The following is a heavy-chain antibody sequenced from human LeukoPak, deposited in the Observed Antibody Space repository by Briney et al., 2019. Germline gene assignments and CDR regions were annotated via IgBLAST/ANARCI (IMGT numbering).Heavy chain of an antibody. Sequence: SETLSLTCTVSGGSISSGGYYWSWIRQHPGKGLEWIGYIYYSGSTYYNPSLKSRVTISVDTSKNQFSLKLSSVTAADTAVYYCARDSGYSGYDPIDYYYYYGMDVWGQGTTVTVSS. CDR3: ARDSGYSGYDPIDYYYYYGMDV. J-gene: IGHJ6*02. CDR2: IYYSGST. CDR1: GGSISSGGYY. V-gene: IGHV4-31*03. D-gene: IGHD5-12*01.